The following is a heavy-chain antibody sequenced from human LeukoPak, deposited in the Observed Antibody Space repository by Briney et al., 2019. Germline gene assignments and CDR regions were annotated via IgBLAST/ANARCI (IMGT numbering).Heavy chain of an antibody. V-gene: IGHV1-2*04. CDR1: GYTFTDYF. J-gene: IGHJ6*02. D-gene: IGHD2-8*01. CDR2: INLHTGGA. CDR3: ARDFLGRTNGGSNYFGMDV. Sequence: ASVKVSCKSSGYTFTDYFLHWVRQAPGQGLEWMGCINLHTGGAHYAQKFQDWVSLTRDTSIDTAFMELSGLRSDATAIYYCARDFLGRTNGGSNYFGMDVWGQGTTVTVSS.